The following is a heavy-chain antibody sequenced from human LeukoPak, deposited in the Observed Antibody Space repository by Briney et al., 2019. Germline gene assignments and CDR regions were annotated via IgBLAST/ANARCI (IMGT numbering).Heavy chain of an antibody. J-gene: IGHJ4*02. CDR2: INPNSGGT. CDR1: GYTFTGYY. Sequence: AASVKVSCKASGYTFTGYYMHWVRQAPGQGLEWMGWINPNSGGTNYAQKFQGRVTMTRNTSISTAYMELSSLRSEDTAVYYCARAPSLGYYDSSGYVDHWGQGTLVTVSS. CDR3: ARAPSLGYYDSSGYVDH. V-gene: IGHV1-2*02. D-gene: IGHD3-22*01.